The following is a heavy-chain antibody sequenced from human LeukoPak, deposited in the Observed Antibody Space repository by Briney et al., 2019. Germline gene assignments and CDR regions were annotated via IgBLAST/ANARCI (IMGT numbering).Heavy chain of an antibody. CDR3: ARDSQRWGNFDS. Sequence: PGGSLRLSYAVSGFTFSSYEMNWVRQAPGKGLEWVSYISSSGSTIYYADSVKGRFTISRDNAKNSLYLQMNSLRVEDTAVYYCARDSQRWGNFDSWGQGTLVSVSS. CDR1: GFTFSSYE. J-gene: IGHJ4*02. D-gene: IGHD5-24*01. CDR2: ISSSGSTI. V-gene: IGHV3-48*03.